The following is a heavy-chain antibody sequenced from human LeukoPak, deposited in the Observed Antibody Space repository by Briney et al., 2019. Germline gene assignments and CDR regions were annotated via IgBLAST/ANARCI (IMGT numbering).Heavy chain of an antibody. CDR2: ISSSSSYI. V-gene: IGHV3-21*01. Sequence: GGSLRLSCAASGFTFSSYSMNWVRQAPGKGLEWVSSISSSSSYIYYAGSVKGRFTISRDNAKNSLYLQMNSLRAEDTAVYYCARDRYYDFWSGYYLGEWLSYFDYWGQGTLVTVSS. D-gene: IGHD3-3*01. CDR3: ARDRYYDFWSGYYLGEWLSYFDY. CDR1: GFTFSSYS. J-gene: IGHJ4*02.